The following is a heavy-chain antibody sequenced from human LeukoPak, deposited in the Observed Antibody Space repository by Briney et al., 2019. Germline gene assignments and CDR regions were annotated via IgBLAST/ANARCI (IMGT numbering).Heavy chain of an antibody. V-gene: IGHV3-23*01. CDR2: ISGSGGST. CDR3: AKDRGGEQWLVSFDY. D-gene: IGHD6-19*01. CDR1: GFTVSSNY. J-gene: IGHJ4*02. Sequence: GGSLRLSCAASGFTVSSNYMSWVRQAPGKGLEWVSAISGSGGSTYYADSVKGRFTISRDNSKNTLYLQMNSLRAEDTAVYYCAKDRGGEQWLVSFDYWGQGTLVTVSS.